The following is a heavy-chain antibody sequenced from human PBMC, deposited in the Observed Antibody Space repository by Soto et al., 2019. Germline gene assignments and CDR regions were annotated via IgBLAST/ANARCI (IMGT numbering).Heavy chain of an antibody. CDR3: ARDLTQQLVYFDY. V-gene: IGHV1-46*01. CDR1: GYTFTSYD. J-gene: IGHJ4*02. Sequence: ASVKVACKASGYTFTSYDMHWVRQAPGQGLEWMGIINPSGGSTSYAQKFQGRVTMTRDTSTSTVYMELSSLRSEDTAVYYCARDLTQQLVYFDYWGQGTLVTVSS. D-gene: IGHD6-6*01. CDR2: INPSGGST.